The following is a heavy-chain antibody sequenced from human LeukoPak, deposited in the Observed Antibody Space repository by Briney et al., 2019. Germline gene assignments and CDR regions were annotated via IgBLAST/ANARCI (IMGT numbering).Heavy chain of an antibody. CDR2: ISSSGSII. Sequence: GGSLRLSCAASGFTFSDHYMSWIRQAPGKGLEWLSYISSSGSIIYYADSVKGRFTISRDNAKNSLYLQMSSLRAEDTAMYYCARDGIGELLHDFDYWGQGTLVTVSS. D-gene: IGHD3-10*01. CDR3: ARDGIGELLHDFDY. J-gene: IGHJ4*02. V-gene: IGHV3-11*01. CDR1: GFTFSDHY.